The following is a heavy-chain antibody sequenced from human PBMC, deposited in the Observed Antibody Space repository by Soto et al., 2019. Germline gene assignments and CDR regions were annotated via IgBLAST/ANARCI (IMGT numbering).Heavy chain of an antibody. V-gene: IGHV4-34*01. J-gene: IGHJ3*02. Sequence: QVQLQQWGAGLLKPSETLSLTCAVYGWSFSGYYWSWVRQPPGKGLEWIGEINHSGSTNYNTSLKSRVTISVDTSKNHFSLKLSSVTAADTAVYYCAREDDSSGYFAFDIWGQGTMVTVSS. CDR3: AREDDSSGYFAFDI. CDR2: INHSGST. CDR1: GWSFSGYY. D-gene: IGHD3-22*01.